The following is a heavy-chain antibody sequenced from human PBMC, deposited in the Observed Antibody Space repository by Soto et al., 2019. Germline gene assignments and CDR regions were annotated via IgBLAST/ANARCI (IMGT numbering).Heavy chain of an antibody. J-gene: IGHJ4*02. CDR1: DGSISTSSYY. D-gene: IGHD3-22*01. CDR3: TRHHPHHYDSSGYFDY. CDR2: IFYPGRT. Sequence: QLQMQEPGPGLVKPSETLSLTCTVSDGSISTSSYYWGWIRQSPWKGLEWIGTIFYPGRTYYNPSLESRVTLSVDTSKNQFSLHLTSVTAADTAVYYCTRHHPHHYDSSGYFDYWGQGTLVTVSS. V-gene: IGHV4-39*01.